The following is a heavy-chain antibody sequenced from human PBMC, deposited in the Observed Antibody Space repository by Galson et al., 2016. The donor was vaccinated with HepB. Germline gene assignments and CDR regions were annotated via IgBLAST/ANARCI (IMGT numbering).Heavy chain of an antibody. Sequence: TLSLTCTVSGASVSRSNYNWGWIRQPPGKGLEWIGRISYSGSTLYNPSLKSRVTVSVDTSKNQFSLHLTSLIAADTAVYYCAKLPGNGATVFQYWGQGTLVTVSS. V-gene: IGHV4-39*01. CDR2: ISYSGST. D-gene: IGHD4/OR15-4a*01. J-gene: IGHJ4*02. CDR3: AKLPGNGATVFQY. CDR1: GASVSRSNYN.